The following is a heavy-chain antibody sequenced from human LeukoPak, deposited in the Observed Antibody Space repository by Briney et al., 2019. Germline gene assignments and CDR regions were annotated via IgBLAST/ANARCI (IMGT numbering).Heavy chain of an antibody. CDR2: ISGSGGST. V-gene: IGHV3-23*01. CDR3: AREAAVADHYYFDY. CDR1: GFTFSSYA. D-gene: IGHD6-19*01. Sequence: EAGGSLRLSCAASGFTFSSYAMSWVRQAPGKGLEWVSAISGSGGSTYYADSVKGRFTISRDNSKNTLYLQMNSLRAEDTAVYYCAREAAVADHYYFDYWGQGTLVTVSS. J-gene: IGHJ4*02.